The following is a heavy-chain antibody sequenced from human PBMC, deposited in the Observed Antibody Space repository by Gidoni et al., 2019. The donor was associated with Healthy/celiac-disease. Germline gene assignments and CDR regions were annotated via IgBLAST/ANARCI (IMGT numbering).Heavy chain of an antibody. CDR3: ASLAIAVAEYYFDY. CDR1: GGPFSSSA. J-gene: IGHJ4*02. D-gene: IGHD6-19*01. Sequence: QVQLVQSGAAVQKPGSSVKVSCKASGGPFSSSAISWVRQAPGQGLEWMGGIIPIFGTANYAQKFQGRVTITADESTSTAYMELSSLRSEDTAVYDCASLAIAVAEYYFDYWGQGTLVTVSS. CDR2: IIPIFGTA. V-gene: IGHV1-69*01.